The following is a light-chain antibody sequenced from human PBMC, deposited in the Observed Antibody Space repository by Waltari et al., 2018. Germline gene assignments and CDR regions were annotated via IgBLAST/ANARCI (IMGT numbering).Light chain of an antibody. CDR2: EVS. CDR3: SSYTSSSTWV. J-gene: IGLJ3*02. CDR1: SVEVGGHNY. V-gene: IGLV2-14*01. Sequence: QSALTQPASVPGSPGQSIPISGPGTSVEVGGHNYVSRYQQHPGKAPKLMIYEVSNRPAGVANRFSGSKSGNTASLTISGLQAEDEADYYCSSYTSSSTWVFGGGTKLTVL.